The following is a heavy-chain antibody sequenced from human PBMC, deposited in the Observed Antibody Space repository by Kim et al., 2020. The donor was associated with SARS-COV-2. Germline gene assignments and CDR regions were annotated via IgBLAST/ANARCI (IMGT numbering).Heavy chain of an antibody. CDR2: ISYDGSNK. Sequence: GGSLRLSCAASGFTFSSYAMHWVRQAPGKGLEWVAVISYDGSNKYYADSVKGRFTISRDNSKNTLYLQMNSLRAEDTAVYYCARDLGIAAAGDRRVSLTENYYYYYGMDVWGQGTTVTVSS. D-gene: IGHD6-13*01. CDR1: GFTFSSYA. J-gene: IGHJ6*02. CDR3: ARDLGIAAAGDRRVSLTENYYYYYGMDV. V-gene: IGHV3-30-3*01.